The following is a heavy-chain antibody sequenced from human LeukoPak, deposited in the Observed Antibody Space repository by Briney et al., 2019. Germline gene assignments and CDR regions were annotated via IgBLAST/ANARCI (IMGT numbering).Heavy chain of an antibody. CDR3: ARTSTRDGYRYFDY. CDR2: IKHDGSEK. D-gene: IGHD5-24*01. V-gene: IGHV3-7*04. Sequence: GGSLRLSCAASGFTFSMYWMSWVRQAPGKGLEWVANIKHDGSEKFYVDSVKGRFIISRDNAKDSLYLQMNSLRAEDTAVYYCARTSTRDGYRYFDYWGQGTLVTVSS. J-gene: IGHJ4*02. CDR1: GFTFSMYW.